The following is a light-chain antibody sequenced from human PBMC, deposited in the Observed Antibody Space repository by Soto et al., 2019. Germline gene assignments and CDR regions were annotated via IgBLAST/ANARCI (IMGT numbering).Light chain of an antibody. CDR1: NSDIGGYNY. J-gene: IGLJ3*02. Sequence: QSALTQPRSVSRSPGQSVTISCTGTNSDIGGYNYVSWYQQHPGKAPKVMIYDVNRRPSGVPDRFSGSKSGNTASLTISGLQAEDEADYYCCSYAGSYNFWVFGGGTKVTVL. CDR3: CSYAGSYNFWV. V-gene: IGLV2-11*01. CDR2: DVN.